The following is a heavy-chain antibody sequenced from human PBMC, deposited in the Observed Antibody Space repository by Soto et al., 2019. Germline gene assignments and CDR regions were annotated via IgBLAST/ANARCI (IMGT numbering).Heavy chain of an antibody. CDR3: PKARTIFGRLDFFDY. CDR2: ISYDGSNK. CDR1: GFTFSSFG. D-gene: IGHD3-3*01. V-gene: IGHV3-30*18. Sequence: GGSLRLSCAASGFTFSSFGMHWVRQAPGKGLEWVAVISYDGSNKYYADSVKGRFTISRDNSKNTLYLQMNSLRAEDTAVYYCPKARTIFGRLDFFDYWGQGTLVTVSS. J-gene: IGHJ4*02.